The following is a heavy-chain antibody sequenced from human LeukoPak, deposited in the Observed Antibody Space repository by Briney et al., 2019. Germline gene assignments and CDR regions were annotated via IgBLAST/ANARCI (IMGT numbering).Heavy chain of an antibody. CDR3: ARGNTSSSRFDY. V-gene: IGHV3-30*04. CDR1: GFTFNSYA. CDR2: ISYDGGNK. J-gene: IGHJ4*02. Sequence: GGSLRLSCAASGFTFNSYAMHWVRQAPGKGLEWVAVISYDGGNKYYADSVKGRFTISRDNSKNTLYLQMNSLRAEDTAVYYCARGNTSSSRFDYWGQGSLVTVSS. D-gene: IGHD2-2*01.